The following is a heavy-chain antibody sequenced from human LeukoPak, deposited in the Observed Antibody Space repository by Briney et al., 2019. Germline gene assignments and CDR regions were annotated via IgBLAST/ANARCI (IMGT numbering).Heavy chain of an antibody. D-gene: IGHD5-18*01. CDR2: IIPIFGTA. J-gene: IGHJ4*02. Sequence: SVKVSCRASGGTFSSYAISWVRQAPGQGLEWMGRIIPIFGTANYAQKFQGRVTITTDESTSTAYMELSGLRSEDTAVYYCARAPGGYSYGYDEGLDYWGQGTLVTVSS. V-gene: IGHV1-69*05. CDR1: GGTFSSYA. CDR3: ARAPGGYSYGYDEGLDY.